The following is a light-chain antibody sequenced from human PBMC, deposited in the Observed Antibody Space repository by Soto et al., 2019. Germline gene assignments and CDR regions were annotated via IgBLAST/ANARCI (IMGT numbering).Light chain of an antibody. CDR2: LAS. V-gene: IGKV1-39*01. CDR3: QQSFSNMVT. J-gene: IGKJ4*01. Sequence: IQVTRSPSSLSASVGDRVTITCRASQNINTYLNWYRQKSGKAPELLIFLASTLQTGVPSRFSGSGSGTNFSLTISGLQPDDFATYYCQQSFSNMVTFGGGTKVQI. CDR1: QNINTY.